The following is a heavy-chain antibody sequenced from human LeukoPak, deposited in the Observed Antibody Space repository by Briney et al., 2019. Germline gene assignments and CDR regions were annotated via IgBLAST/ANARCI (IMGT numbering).Heavy chain of an antibody. CDR3: ARGPRAAAGTDY. CDR2: ISSSSSYI. Sequence: GGSLRLSCAASGFTFSSYSMNWVRQAPGKGLEWVSSISSSSSYIYYADSVKGRFTISRDNAKNSLYLQMNSLRAEDTAVYYCARGPRAAAGTDYWGRGTLVTVSS. CDR1: GFTFSSYS. D-gene: IGHD6-13*01. J-gene: IGHJ4*02. V-gene: IGHV3-21*01.